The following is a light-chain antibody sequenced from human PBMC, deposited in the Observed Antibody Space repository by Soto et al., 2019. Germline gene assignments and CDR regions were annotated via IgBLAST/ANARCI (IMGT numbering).Light chain of an antibody. CDR3: GSYRSSSTLYV. J-gene: IGLJ1*01. V-gene: IGLV2-14*03. Sequence: QSALTQPASVSESPGQSITISCTVTSSDIGGYNYVSWYQQHPGKVPKLMIYDVSNRPSGVSNRFSGSKSGNTASLTISGLQAEDEADYYCGSYRSSSTLYVFGTGTKVTVL. CDR2: DVS. CDR1: SSDIGGYNY.